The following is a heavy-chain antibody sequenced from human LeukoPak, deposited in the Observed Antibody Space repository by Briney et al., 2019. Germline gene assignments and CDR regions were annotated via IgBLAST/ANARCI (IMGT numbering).Heavy chain of an antibody. CDR1: GFTFSTYG. V-gene: IGHV3-30*02. CDR2: IRYDGNNK. J-gene: IGHJ3*02. Sequence: GGSLRLSCAASGFTFSTYGMHWVRQAPGKGLEWVAFIRYDGNNKYYADSVKGRFTISRDNSKNTLYLQMNSLRAEDTAVYYCGKVYYDFWSGPSLGAFDIWGQGTILTVSS. CDR3: GKVYYDFWSGPSLGAFDI. D-gene: IGHD3-3*01.